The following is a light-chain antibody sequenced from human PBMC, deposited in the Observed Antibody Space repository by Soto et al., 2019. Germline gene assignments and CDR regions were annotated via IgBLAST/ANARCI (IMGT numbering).Light chain of an antibody. CDR1: SSDVGTYDF. V-gene: IGLV2-11*01. J-gene: IGLJ1*01. Sequence: QSVLTQPRSVSGSPGQSVTISCTGTSSDVGTYDFVSWYQQHPGKAPRLMIYPVTYRPSGVSNRYSGSKSGNSASLTISGPKDDDEADYYCCSLTTSHTYVFGSGTKVTVL. CDR2: PVT. CDR3: CSLTTSHTYV.